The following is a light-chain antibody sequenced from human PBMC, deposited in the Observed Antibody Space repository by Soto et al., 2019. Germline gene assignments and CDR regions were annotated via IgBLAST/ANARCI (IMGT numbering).Light chain of an antibody. V-gene: IGLV1-44*01. CDR1: SSNIGSNT. CDR2: SNN. Sequence: VLTQPPSASGTPGQRVTISCSGSSSNIGSNTVNWYQQLPGTAPKLLIYSNNQRPSGVPDRFSGSKSGTSASLAISGLQSEDVADYYCAAWDESRNGYVFGTGTKVTVL. J-gene: IGLJ1*01. CDR3: AAWDESRNGYV.